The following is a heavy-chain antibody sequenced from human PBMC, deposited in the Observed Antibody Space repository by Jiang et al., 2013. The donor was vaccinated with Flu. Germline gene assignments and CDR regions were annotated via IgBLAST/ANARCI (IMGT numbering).Heavy chain of an antibody. Sequence: GGSVSNGGYYWTWIRQPPGKGLEWIGYIYHSGSTNYNPSLKSRVTISVDTSKNQFSLELISVTAADTAVYYCARDRGSGYEFDYWGQGTLVTVSS. J-gene: IGHJ4*02. CDR1: GGSVSNGGYY. CDR3: ARDRGSGYEFDY. V-gene: IGHV4-61*08. D-gene: IGHD5-12*01. CDR2: IYHSGST.